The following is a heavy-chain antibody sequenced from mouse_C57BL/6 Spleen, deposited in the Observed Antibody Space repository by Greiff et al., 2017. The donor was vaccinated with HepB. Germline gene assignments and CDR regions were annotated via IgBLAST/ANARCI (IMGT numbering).Heavy chain of an antibody. CDR3: AIITTVVDYYAMDY. CDR2: IYPGDGDT. Sequence: VQLQQSGPELVEPGASVKISCKASGYAFSSSWMNWVKQRPGKGLEWIGRIYPGDGDTNYNGKFKGKATLTADKSSSTAYMQLSSLTSEDSAVYFCAIITTVVDYYAMDYWGQGTSVTVSS. D-gene: IGHD1-1*01. CDR1: GYAFSSSW. J-gene: IGHJ4*01. V-gene: IGHV1-82*01.